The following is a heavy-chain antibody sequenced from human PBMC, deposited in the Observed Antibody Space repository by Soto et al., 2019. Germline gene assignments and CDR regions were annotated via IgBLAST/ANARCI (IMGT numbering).Heavy chain of an antibody. J-gene: IGHJ4*02. CDR3: ARQGGSGYYYGSGSYYLDY. D-gene: IGHD3-10*01. CDR1: GGSISSSSYY. V-gene: IGHV4-39*01. Sequence: QLQLQESGPGLVKPSETLSLTCTVSGGSISSSSYYWGWIRQPPGKGLEWIGSIYYSGSTYYNPSLKSRVTISADTSKNQFSLKLSSVTAADTAVYYCARQGGSGYYYGSGSYYLDYWGQGTLVTVSS. CDR2: IYYSGST.